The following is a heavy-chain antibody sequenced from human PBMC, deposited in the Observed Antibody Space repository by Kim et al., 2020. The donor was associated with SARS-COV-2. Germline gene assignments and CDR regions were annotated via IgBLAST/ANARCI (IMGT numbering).Heavy chain of an antibody. CDR1: GIPFSNAW. Sequence: GGSLRLSCAVSGIPFSNAWFNWVRQSPGKGLEWVGRIKSKTDGGTSDLAAPVNGRFAISRDDSENTLYLLMNNVKTDDSAVYYCTTVSMRWGQGTLVTVSS. CDR2: IKSKTDGGTS. D-gene: IGHD2-2*01. CDR3: TTVSMR. J-gene: IGHJ4*02. V-gene: IGHV3-15*01.